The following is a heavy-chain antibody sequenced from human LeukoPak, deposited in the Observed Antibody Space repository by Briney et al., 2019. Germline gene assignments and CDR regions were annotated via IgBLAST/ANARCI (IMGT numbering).Heavy chain of an antibody. J-gene: IGHJ5*01. CDR1: TSR. Sequence: ASVKVSCKATSRISWVRQAPGKGLEWMGWIGTYGGNTYYAQKFQGRITVTTDTSTSTVYMELRNLRSDDTAVYYCARDLWNFYDDSGYNRDFDSWGRGTLVTVSS. CDR2: IGTYGGNT. V-gene: IGHV1-18*01. D-gene: IGHD3-22*01. CDR3: ARDLWNFYDDSGYNRDFDS.